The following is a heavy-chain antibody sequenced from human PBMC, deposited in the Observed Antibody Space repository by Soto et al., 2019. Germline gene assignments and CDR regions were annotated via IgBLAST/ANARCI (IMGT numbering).Heavy chain of an antibody. CDR2: IYYSGST. CDR3: AYGSSWANWFDP. V-gene: IGHV4-31*03. Sequence: QVQLQESGPGLVKPSQTLSLTCTVSGGSISSGGYYWSWIRQHPGKGLEWIGYIYYSGSTYYNPSLKSRVTISVDTSKNQFALKLSSVTAADTAVYYCAYGSSWANWFDPWGQGTLVTVSS. D-gene: IGHD6-13*01. J-gene: IGHJ5*02. CDR1: GGSISSGGYY.